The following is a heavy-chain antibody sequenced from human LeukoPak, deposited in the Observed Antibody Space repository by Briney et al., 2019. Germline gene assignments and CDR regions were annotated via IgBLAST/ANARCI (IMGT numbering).Heavy chain of an antibody. J-gene: IGHJ5*02. CDR3: ASGKYRYGDNWFDP. V-gene: IGHV3-30*04. Sequence: GSLRLSCAASGFTFSSYAMHWVRQAPGKGLEWVAVISYDGSTKYYADSVKGRFTISRDNSKNTLYLQMNSLRAEDTAVYFCASGKYRYGDNWFDPWGQGTLVTVSS. CDR2: ISYDGSTK. CDR1: GFTFSSYA. D-gene: IGHD5-18*01.